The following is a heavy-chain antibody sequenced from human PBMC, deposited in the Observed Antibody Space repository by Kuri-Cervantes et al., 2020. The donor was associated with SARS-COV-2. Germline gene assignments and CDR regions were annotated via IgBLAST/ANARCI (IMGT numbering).Heavy chain of an antibody. Sequence: ASVKVSCKASGYTFTGYYMHWVRQAPGQGLEWMGWINPNNGGTNYAQKFQGRVTMTTDTSASTAYMDLRSLRSDDTAVYYCARSGSAPYYYYGMDVWGQGTTVTVSS. J-gene: IGHJ6*02. V-gene: IGHV1-2*02. D-gene: IGHD3-10*01. CDR1: GYTFTGYY. CDR2: INPNNGGT. CDR3: ARSGSAPYYYYGMDV.